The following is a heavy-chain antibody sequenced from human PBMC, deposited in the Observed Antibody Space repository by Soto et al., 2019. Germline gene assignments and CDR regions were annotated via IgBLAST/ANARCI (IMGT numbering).Heavy chain of an antibody. V-gene: IGHV1-3*01. CDR3: ARFYGNTYY. CDR2: INAGTGNT. Sequence: ASVKVSCKTSGYTFTSFAIHWVRQAPGQRIEWMGWINAGTGNTTFSQSFQGRVTITRDTSASTVYMELSSLRSEDTAVYFCARFYGNTYYWGQGTQVTVPS. J-gene: IGHJ4*02. D-gene: IGHD4-17*01. CDR1: GYTFTSFA.